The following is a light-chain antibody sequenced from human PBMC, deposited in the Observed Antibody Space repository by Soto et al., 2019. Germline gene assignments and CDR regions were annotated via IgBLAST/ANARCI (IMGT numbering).Light chain of an antibody. Sequence: QSALTQPASVSGSPGQSIAISCTGTSSDVGAYNYVSWYQQHPGKAPKLMIFDVTNRPSGVSDLFSGSKSGNTASLTISGVQAEDEADYYCSSYTSSRTYFFGTGTKLTVL. CDR3: SSYTSSRTYF. J-gene: IGLJ1*01. CDR1: SSDVGAYNY. CDR2: DVT. V-gene: IGLV2-14*03.